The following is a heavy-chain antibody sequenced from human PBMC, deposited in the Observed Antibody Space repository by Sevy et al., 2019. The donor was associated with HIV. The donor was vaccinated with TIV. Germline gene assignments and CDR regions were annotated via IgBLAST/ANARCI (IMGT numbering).Heavy chain of an antibody. CDR1: GGSVSNGDYY. Sequence: SETLSLTCDVSGGSVSNGDYYWSWIRQPPGKGLEGFGYIYYSGSGYYNPFLKSRVTISVDTSKNQFSLKLKSVTAADTAIYYCASKRGYTHGPFESWGQGTLVTVSS. D-gene: IGHD5-12*01. V-gene: IGHV4-30-4*01. CDR2: IYYSGSG. CDR3: ASKRGYTHGPFES. J-gene: IGHJ4*02.